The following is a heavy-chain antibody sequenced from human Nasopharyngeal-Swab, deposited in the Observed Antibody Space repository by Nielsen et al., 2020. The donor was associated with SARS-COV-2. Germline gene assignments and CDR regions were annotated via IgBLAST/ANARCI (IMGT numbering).Heavy chain of an antibody. Sequence: GGSLTLSCAASGFTFSDSAIHWVRQAPGKGLEWVGRVRRKGNNYATAYSASVKGRFIIFRDDPTNTAYLQMNSLKTEDTAMYYCTRCGGGCYSGRDYWGQGTLVTVSS. J-gene: IGHJ4*02. CDR1: GFTFSDSA. CDR3: TRCGGGCYSGRDY. D-gene: IGHD2-15*01. V-gene: IGHV3-73*01. CDR2: VRRKGNNYAT.